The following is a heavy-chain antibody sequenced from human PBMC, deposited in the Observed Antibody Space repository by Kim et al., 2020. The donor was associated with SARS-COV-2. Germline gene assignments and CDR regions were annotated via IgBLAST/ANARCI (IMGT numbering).Heavy chain of an antibody. CDR1: GFTFTTYA. J-gene: IGHJ6*02. CDR3: AKDRFYCSSSSCHMQGYYYGMDV. CDR2: ISGSGTST. V-gene: IGHV3-23*01. Sequence: GGSLRLSCAASGFTFTTYAMSWVRQAPGKGLEWVSAISGSGTSTYYADSVKGRFTISRDNSKNTLYLQMNSLRAEDTALYYCAKDRFYCSSSSCHMQGYYYGMDVWGQGTTVTVSS. D-gene: IGHD2-2*02.